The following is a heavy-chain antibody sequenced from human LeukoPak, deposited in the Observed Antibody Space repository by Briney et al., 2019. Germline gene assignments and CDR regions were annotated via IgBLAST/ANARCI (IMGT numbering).Heavy chain of an antibody. CDR3: ARVRRGYGSGSYYYYYMDV. CDR1: GGSLSSSDNF. Sequence: PSEIRSFTGSVSGGSLSSSDNFWGWIRQPPGKGLQWIGSIYYSGSTYYNPSLKSRVTISVDTSTNQFSLKLSSAAAADTAVYYCARVRRGYGSGSYYYYYMDVWGKGTTVTLSS. CDR2: IYYSGST. J-gene: IGHJ6*03. D-gene: IGHD3-10*01. V-gene: IGHV4-39*01.